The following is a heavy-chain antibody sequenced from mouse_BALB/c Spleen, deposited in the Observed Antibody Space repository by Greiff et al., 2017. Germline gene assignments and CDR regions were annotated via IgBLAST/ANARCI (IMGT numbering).Heavy chain of an antibody. CDR3: ARSPLRKDYYAMDY. V-gene: IGHV5-17*02. D-gene: IGHD1-1*01. J-gene: IGHJ4*01. Sequence: EVQLVESGGGLVKPGGSRKLSCAASGFTFSSFGMHWVRQAPEKGLEWVAYISSGSSTIYYADTVKGRFTISRDNPKNTLFLQMTSLRSEDTAMYYCARSPLRKDYYAMDYWGQGTSVTVSS. CDR2: ISSGSSTI. CDR1: GFTFSSFG.